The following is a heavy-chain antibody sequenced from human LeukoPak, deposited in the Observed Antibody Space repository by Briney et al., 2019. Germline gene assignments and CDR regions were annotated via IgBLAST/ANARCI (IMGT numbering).Heavy chain of an antibody. V-gene: IGHV4-38-2*01. CDR2: IYYSGST. CDR1: GFTFSDYS. D-gene: IGHD6-19*01. CDR3: ARRIAVAAHFDY. Sequence: GSLRLSCAASGFTFSDYSMNWVRQPPGKGLEWIGSIYYSGSTYYNPSLKSRVTISVDTSKNQFSLKLSSVTAADTAVYYCARRIAVAAHFDYWGQGTLVTVSS. J-gene: IGHJ4*02.